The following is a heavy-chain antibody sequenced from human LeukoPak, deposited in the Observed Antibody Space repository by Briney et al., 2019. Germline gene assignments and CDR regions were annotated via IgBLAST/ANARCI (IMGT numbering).Heavy chain of an antibody. CDR2: IRYDGSNK. V-gene: IGHV3-30*02. CDR1: GFTFSSYG. CDR3: AKDSEDTAMASFDY. J-gene: IGHJ4*02. Sequence: GGSLRLSCAASGFTFSSYGMHWVRQAPGKGLEWVAFIRYDGSNKYYADSVKGRFTVSRDNSKNTLYLQMNSLRAEDTAVYYCAKDSEDTAMASFDYWGQGTLVTVSS. D-gene: IGHD5-18*01.